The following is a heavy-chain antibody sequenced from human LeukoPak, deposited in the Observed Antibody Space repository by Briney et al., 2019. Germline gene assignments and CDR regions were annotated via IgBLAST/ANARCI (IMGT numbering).Heavy chain of an antibody. V-gene: IGHV3-23*01. Sequence: PGGSLRLSCAASGFTFSSYAMSWVRQAPGKGLEWVSGISGSGGFTYYADSVKGRFTISRDNSKNTMYLQMNSLRAEDTAEYYCAKAATTVTTQFDYWGKGSLISVSS. CDR1: GFTFSSYA. J-gene: IGHJ4*02. D-gene: IGHD4-17*01. CDR2: ISGSGGFT. CDR3: AKAATTVTTQFDY.